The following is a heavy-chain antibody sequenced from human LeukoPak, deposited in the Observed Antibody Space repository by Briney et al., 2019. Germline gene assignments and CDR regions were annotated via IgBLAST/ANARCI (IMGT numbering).Heavy chain of an antibody. CDR1: GGSINSYY. CDR3: ARGELRLYYYYGMDV. J-gene: IGHJ6*02. D-gene: IGHD3-16*01. V-gene: IGHV4-59*12. CDR2: IYYSGST. Sequence: SETLSLTCTVSGGSINSYYWSWIRQPPGKGLEWIGYIYYSGSTNYNPSLKSRVTISRDTSKNQFSLKLRSVTAADTAVYYCARGELRLYYYYGMDVWGQGTTVTVSS.